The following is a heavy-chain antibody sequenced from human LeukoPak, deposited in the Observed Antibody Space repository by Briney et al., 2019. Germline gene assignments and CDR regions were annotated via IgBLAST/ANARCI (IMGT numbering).Heavy chain of an antibody. CDR3: AHAYYYGSGSYLGFDI. CDR2: IYSADDK. CDR1: GFSLSTTGVG. V-gene: IGHV2-5*02. J-gene: IGHJ3*02. Sequence: SGPTLVKPTQTLTLTCTFSGFSLSTTGVGVGWIRQPPGKALEWLAVIYSADDKRYRPSLKSRLTITADTSKNRVVLTMTNLDPVDTATYYCAHAYYYGSGSYLGFDIWGQGTMVTVSS. D-gene: IGHD3-10*01.